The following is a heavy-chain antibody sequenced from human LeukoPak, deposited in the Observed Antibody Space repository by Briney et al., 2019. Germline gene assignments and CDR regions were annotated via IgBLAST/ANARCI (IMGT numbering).Heavy chain of an antibody. J-gene: IGHJ4*02. CDR1: GGSFSGYY. Sequence: PSETLSLTCAVYGGSFSGYYWSWIRQPPGKGLEWIGEINHSGSTNYNPSLKSRVTISVDASKNQFSLKLSSVTAADTAVYYCARDLGFGFATIDTYWGQGTLVTVSS. CDR2: INHSGST. D-gene: IGHD1-1*01. V-gene: IGHV4-34*01. CDR3: ARDLGFGFATIDTY.